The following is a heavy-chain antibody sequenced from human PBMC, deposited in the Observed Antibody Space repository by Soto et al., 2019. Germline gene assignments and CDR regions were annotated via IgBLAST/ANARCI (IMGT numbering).Heavy chain of an antibody. CDR2: IWYDGSNK. CDR1: GFTFSSYG. Sequence: QVQLVESGGGVVQPGRSLRLSCVASGFTFSSYGMHWVRQAPGKGLEWVAVIWYDGSNKYYADSVKGRFTISRDNSKNTLYLQMNSLRAEDTAVYYCARTSSGDTLGTFDYWGQGTLVTVSS. J-gene: IGHJ4*02. CDR3: ARTSSGDTLGTFDY. V-gene: IGHV3-33*01. D-gene: IGHD6-19*01.